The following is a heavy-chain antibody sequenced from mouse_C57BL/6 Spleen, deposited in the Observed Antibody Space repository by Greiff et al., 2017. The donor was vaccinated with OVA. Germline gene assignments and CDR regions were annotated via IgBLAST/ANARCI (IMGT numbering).Heavy chain of an antibody. CDR3: VSQTAQPSFAY. J-gene: IGHJ3*01. D-gene: IGHD3-2*02. V-gene: IGHV10-1*01. CDR1: GFSFNTYA. Sequence: EVQGVESGGGLVQPKGSLKLSCAASGFSFNTYAMNWVRQAPGKGLEWVARIRSKSNNYATYYADSVKDRFTISRDDSESMLYLQMNNLKTEDTAMYYCVSQTAQPSFAYWGQGTLVTVSA. CDR2: IRSKSNNYAT.